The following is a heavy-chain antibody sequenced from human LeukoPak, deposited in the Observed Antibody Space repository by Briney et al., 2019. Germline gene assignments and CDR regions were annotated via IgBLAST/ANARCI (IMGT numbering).Heavy chain of an antibody. CDR1: GGSFSGYY. Sequence: SETLSLTCAVYGGSFSGYYWSWIRQPPGKGLEWIGRIYTSGSTNYNPSLKSRVTISVDASKNQFSLKLSSVTAADTAVYYCARDGWFGEYYFDYWGQGTLVTVSS. D-gene: IGHD3-10*01. V-gene: IGHV4-59*10. J-gene: IGHJ4*02. CDR3: ARDGWFGEYYFDY. CDR2: IYTSGST.